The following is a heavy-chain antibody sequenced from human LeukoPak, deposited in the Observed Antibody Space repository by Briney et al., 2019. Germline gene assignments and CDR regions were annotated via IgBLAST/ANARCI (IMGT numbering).Heavy chain of an antibody. J-gene: IGHJ4*02. CDR3: ALLTVASDFDY. D-gene: IGHD5-12*01. V-gene: IGHV3-48*03. Sequence: GGSLRLSCVVSRFPFSIYEMNWVRQAPGKGLEWVSNIHSSGTVKYYSDSVKGRFSISRDNAKSSLYLQMNSLRVEDTAVYYCALLTVASDFDYWGQGAHVTLSS. CDR1: RFPFSIYE. CDR2: IHSSGTVK.